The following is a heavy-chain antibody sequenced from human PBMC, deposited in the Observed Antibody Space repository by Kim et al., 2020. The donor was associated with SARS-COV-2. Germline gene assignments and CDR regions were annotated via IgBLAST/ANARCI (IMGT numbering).Heavy chain of an antibody. D-gene: IGHD3-22*01. CDR3: ARDYYYDSSGYYYRWFDP. CDR1: GGSISSYY. V-gene: IGHV4-59*01. CDR2: IYYSGST. Sequence: SETLSLTCTVSGGSISSYYWSWIRQPPGKGLEWIGYIYYSGSTNYNPSLKSRVTISVDTSKNQFSLKLSSVTAADTAVYYCARDYYYDSSGYYYRWFDPWGQGTLVTVSS. J-gene: IGHJ5*02.